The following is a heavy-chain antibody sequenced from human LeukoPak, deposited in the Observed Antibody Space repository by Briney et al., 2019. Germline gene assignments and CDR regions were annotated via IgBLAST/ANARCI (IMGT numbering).Heavy chain of an antibody. CDR1: GGTFSSYA. D-gene: IGHD5-24*01. V-gene: IGHV1-69*04. CDR2: IIPILGIA. CDR3: ARGEMATIGEVDY. J-gene: IGHJ4*02. Sequence: ASVKVSCKASGGTFSSYAISWVRQAPGQGFEWMGRIIPILGIANYAQKFQGRVTITADKSTSTAYMELSSLRSEDTAVYYCARGEMATIGEVDYWGQGTLVTVSS.